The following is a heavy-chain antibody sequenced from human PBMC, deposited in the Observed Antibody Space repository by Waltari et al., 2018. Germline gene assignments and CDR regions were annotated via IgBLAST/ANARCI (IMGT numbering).Heavy chain of an antibody. CDR2: ISGDSASI. CDR3: TGGVTTPGVADVHDYQYGMDV. J-gene: IGHJ6*02. Sequence: EVQLAESGGGLVRPGGSLRLSCVASRFTFGNYNMNWVRQAPGKGREWVSSISGDSASIYYADSVRGRFTISRDNARSSLFLQMNTLRAEDTAVYYCTGGVTTPGVADVHDYQYGMDVWGQGTTVTVSS. V-gene: IGHV3-21*04. D-gene: IGHD3-10*02. CDR1: RFTFGNYN.